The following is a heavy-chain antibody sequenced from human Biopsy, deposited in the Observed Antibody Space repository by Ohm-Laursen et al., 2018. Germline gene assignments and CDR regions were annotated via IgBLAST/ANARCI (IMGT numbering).Heavy chain of an antibody. CDR1: GGSFSGYY. J-gene: IGHJ6*02. Sequence: SETLSLTCAVYGGSFSGYYWTWIRQPPGKGLEWIGEINHSGSANYNPSLKSRVTISVDTSKNQFSLKVRSVTAADTAVYYCVRGVDYYDPYHYYALDVWGQGTTVTVSS. V-gene: IGHV4-34*01. CDR2: INHSGSA. D-gene: IGHD3-22*01. CDR3: VRGVDYYDPYHYYALDV.